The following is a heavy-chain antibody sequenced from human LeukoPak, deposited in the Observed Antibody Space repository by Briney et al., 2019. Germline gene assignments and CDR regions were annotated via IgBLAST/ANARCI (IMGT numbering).Heavy chain of an antibody. CDR2: TYYRSKWYN. CDR1: GDSVSSNSAA. J-gene: IGHJ5*02. V-gene: IGHV6-1*01. CDR3: ARDTFPNYYDSSGYCIYNWFDP. Sequence: SQTLSLTCAISGDSVSSNSAAWNWIRQSPSRGLEWLGRTYYRSKWYNDYAVSVKSRITINPDTSKNQFFLQLNSVTPEDTAVYYCARDTFPNYYDSSGYCIYNWFDPWGQGTLVTVSS. D-gene: IGHD3-22*01.